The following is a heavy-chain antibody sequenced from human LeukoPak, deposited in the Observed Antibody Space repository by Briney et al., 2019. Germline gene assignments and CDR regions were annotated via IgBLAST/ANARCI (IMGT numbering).Heavy chain of an antibody. Sequence: SGAVSLTCGVSGGSISTTNWWTWVRQPPGEGLEWIGEVHLSGRTHYNPSLESRVTMSVDMSENHISLRLTSVTAADTAVYYCAREGGPYRPLDYSGQGTLVTVS. CDR3: AREGGPYRPLDY. CDR1: GGSISTTNW. V-gene: IGHV4-4*02. J-gene: IGHJ4*02. CDR2: VHLSGRT.